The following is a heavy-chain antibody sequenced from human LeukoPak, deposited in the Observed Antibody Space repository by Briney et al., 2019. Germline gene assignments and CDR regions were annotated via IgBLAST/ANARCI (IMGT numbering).Heavy chain of an antibody. CDR1: GFTFSSYE. CDR2: ISSSGSTI. D-gene: IGHD3-3*01. Sequence: PGGSLRLSCAASGFTFSSYEMNWVRQAPGKGLEWVSYISSSGSTIYYADSVKGRFTISRDNAKNSLYLQMNSLRAEDTAVYYCARGTIFGVVNYYMDVWGEGTTVTVSS. V-gene: IGHV3-48*03. CDR3: ARGTIFGVVNYYMDV. J-gene: IGHJ6*03.